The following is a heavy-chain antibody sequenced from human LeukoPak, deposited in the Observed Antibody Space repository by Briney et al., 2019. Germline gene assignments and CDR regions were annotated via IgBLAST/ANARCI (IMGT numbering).Heavy chain of an antibody. J-gene: IGHJ4*02. CDR3: ARAVGPYYYDSSGYYCDY. D-gene: IGHD3-22*01. CDR2: ISSSSSYI. Sequence: GGSLRLSCAASGFTFSSYSMNWVRQAPGKGLEWVSSISSSSSYIYYADSVKGRFTISRDNAKNSLYLQMNSLRAEYTAVYYCARAVGPYYYDSSGYYCDYWGQGTLVTVSS. CDR1: GFTFSSYS. V-gene: IGHV3-21*01.